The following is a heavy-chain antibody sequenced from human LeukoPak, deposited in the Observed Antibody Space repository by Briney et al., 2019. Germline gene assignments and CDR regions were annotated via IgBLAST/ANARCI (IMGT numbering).Heavy chain of an antibody. CDR2: MNPYSGNA. D-gene: IGHD4-11*01. V-gene: IGHV1-8*01. CDR1: GYTFTSYD. CDR3: ARAWMTTHALNY. Sequence: ASVKVSCKASGYTFTSYDINWVRQATGQGLEWTGWMNPYSGNAGYSQKFQGRVTMTRDTSVNTAYMEVSSLRSEDTAVYYCARAWMTTHALNYWGQGTLVTVSS. J-gene: IGHJ4*02.